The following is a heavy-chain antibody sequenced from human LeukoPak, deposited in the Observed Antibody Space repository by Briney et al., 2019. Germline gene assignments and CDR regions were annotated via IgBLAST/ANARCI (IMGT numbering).Heavy chain of an antibody. CDR3: AKDKRKSYYDFWSGYYTSWFDP. Sequence: PGGSLRLSCAASGFTFSSYSMNWVRQAPGKGLEWVSYILFSSRTIYYADSVKGRFTISRDNAKNSLYLQMDSLRAEDTAVYYCAKDKRKSYYDFWSGYYTSWFDPWGQGTLVTVSS. V-gene: IGHV3-48*01. CDR1: GFTFSSYS. D-gene: IGHD3-3*01. CDR2: ILFSSRTI. J-gene: IGHJ5*02.